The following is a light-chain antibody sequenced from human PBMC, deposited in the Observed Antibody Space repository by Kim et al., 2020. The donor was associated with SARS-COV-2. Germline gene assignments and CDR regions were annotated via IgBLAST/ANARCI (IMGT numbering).Light chain of an antibody. CDR2: AAA. CDR1: QVVCAD. J-gene: IGKJ2*01. Sequence: SASLGDTVTVTCRASQVVCADVAWLRQAPGRAPESLIFAAANLQSGVSPRLTGGGSGTDFTLTISSLQPEDFAIYFCQQYHSYPYTFGRGTRLEI. CDR3: QQYHSYPYT. V-gene: IGKV1-16*01.